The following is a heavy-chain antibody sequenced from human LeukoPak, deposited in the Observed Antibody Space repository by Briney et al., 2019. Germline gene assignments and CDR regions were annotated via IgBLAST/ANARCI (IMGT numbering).Heavy chain of an antibody. V-gene: IGHV4-34*01. CDR1: GGFFTGYY. D-gene: IGHD1-1*01. J-gene: IGHJ4*03. Sequence: SETLSLTCAVYGGFFTGYYWSWIRQSPGKGRQWIAEVNHRGDTNYNPSVKGRVTISVHTSKNQFSLKVPSLAAADTAVYYCARGPTISETGYFDYWGQGTLVTVSS. CDR2: VNHRGDT. CDR3: ARGPTISETGYFDY.